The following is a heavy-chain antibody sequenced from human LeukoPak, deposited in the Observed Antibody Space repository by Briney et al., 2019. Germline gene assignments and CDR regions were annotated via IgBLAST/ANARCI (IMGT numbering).Heavy chain of an antibody. CDR1: GGTFSSYA. CDR2: IIPIFGTA. V-gene: IGHV1-69*05. D-gene: IGHD3-22*01. J-gene: IGHJ5*02. CDR3: ARDLPYYDSSGYDHRRWFDP. Sequence: ASVKVSCKASGGTFSSYATSWVRQAPGQGLEWMGRIIPIFGTANYAQKFKGRVTITTDESTSTAYMELSSLRSEDTAVYYCARDLPYYDSSGYDHRRWFDPWGQGTLVTVSS.